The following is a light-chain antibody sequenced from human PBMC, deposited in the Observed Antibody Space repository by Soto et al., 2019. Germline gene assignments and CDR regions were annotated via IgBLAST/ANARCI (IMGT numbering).Light chain of an antibody. CDR2: GAS. V-gene: IGKV3-15*01. CDR1: QSVSSN. Sequence: EIVMTQSPATLSVSPGERATLSCRASQSVSSNLAWYQQKPGQAPMLLIYGASTRATGIPARFSGSGSGTEFTLTISSLQSEDFAVYYCQQYNNWPWTFGQGTKVDI. CDR3: QQYNNWPWT. J-gene: IGKJ1*01.